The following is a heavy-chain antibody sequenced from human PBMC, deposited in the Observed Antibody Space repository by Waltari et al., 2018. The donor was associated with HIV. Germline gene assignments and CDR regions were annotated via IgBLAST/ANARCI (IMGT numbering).Heavy chain of an antibody. J-gene: IGHJ3*01. CDR2: ISGDSSFI. CDR3: GAFLCAEDCRDGFDV. Sequence: ESGGGRAKPGGTLKPSCSGSGFTSKTSRVCWISQTPGRGLEWISSISGDSSFIYYADSVKGRFTVSRDNVRNSVFLQINDVRAEDTATYFCGAFLCAEDCRDGFDVWGQGTMVTVS. CDR1: GFTSKTSR. D-gene: IGHD2-15*01. V-gene: IGHV3-21*06.